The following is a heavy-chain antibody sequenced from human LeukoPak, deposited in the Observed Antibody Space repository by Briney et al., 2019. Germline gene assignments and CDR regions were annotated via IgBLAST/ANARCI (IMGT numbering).Heavy chain of an antibody. Sequence: PSETLSLTCTVSGGSISSYYWGWIRQPPGKGLEWIGSIYYSGSTYYNPSLKSRVTISVDTSKNQFSLKLSSVTAADTAVYYCARDYYDSSGYWDDAFDIWGQGTMVTVSS. V-gene: IGHV4-39*07. CDR1: GGSISSYY. CDR3: ARDYYDSSGYWDDAFDI. D-gene: IGHD3-22*01. CDR2: IYYSGST. J-gene: IGHJ3*02.